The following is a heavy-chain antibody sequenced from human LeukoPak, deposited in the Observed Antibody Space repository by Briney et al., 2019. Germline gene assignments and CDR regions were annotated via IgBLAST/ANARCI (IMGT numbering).Heavy chain of an antibody. CDR2: IYYSGST. J-gene: IGHJ4*02. CDR3: ARGGGYCSGGSCYEGIGEYYFDY. V-gene: IGHV4-39*07. D-gene: IGHD2-15*01. CDR1: GGSISSSSYY. Sequence: PSETLSLTCTVSGGSISSSSYYWGWIRQPPGKGLEWIGSIYYSGSTYYNPSLKSRVTISVDTSKNQFSLKLSSVTAADTAVYYCARGGGYCSGGSCYEGIGEYYFDYWGQGTLVTVSS.